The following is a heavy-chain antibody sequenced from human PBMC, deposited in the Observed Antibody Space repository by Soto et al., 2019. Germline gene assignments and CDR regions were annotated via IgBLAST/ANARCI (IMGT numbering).Heavy chain of an antibody. CDR2: LYDLDGT. CDR3: ASWLEREHAYDI. D-gene: IGHD1-1*01. CDR1: GLTVRGKKY. J-gene: IGHJ3*02. V-gene: IGHV3-53*01. Sequence: DVQLVASGGGLIQPGGSLRLSCAALGLTVRGKKYITWVRQAPGKGLEWVSALYDLDGTYYADSAKGRFTTSRDNSNNIIYLQMNSLGPDDTAVYYCASWLEREHAYDIWGLGTMVTVSS.